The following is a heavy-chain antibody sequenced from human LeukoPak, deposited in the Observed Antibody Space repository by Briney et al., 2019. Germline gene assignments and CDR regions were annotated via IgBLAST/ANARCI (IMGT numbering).Heavy chain of an antibody. V-gene: IGHV3-72*01. CDR3: TRDGGDSGNTAFDI. CDR1: GLTLSDHI. D-gene: IGHD3-16*01. Sequence: GGSLRLSCTGSGLTLSDHIIDWVRQAPGKGLEWVGRSRRKSQSYNTEYAASVKGRFTIARNDSKNSLHLQMNSLKTEDTAVYFCTRDGGDSGNTAFDIWGQGTMVTVSS. J-gene: IGHJ3*02. CDR2: SRRKSQSYNT.